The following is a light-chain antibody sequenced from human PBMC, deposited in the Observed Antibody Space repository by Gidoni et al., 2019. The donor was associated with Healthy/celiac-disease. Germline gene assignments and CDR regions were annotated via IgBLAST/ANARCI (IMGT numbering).Light chain of an antibody. CDR1: QSISSY. V-gene: IGKV1-39*01. CDR3: QQCYSTPRT. Sequence: IQMTQSPSSLSASVGDRVTITCRASQSISSYLNWYQQKPGKAPKLLIYAASSLQSGVPSRFSGSGSGTDFTLTISSLQPEDFATYYCQQCYSTPRTFGGGTKVEIK. CDR2: AAS. J-gene: IGKJ4*01.